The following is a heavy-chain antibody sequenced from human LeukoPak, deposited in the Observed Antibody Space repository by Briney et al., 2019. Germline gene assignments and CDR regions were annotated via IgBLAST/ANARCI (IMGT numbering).Heavy chain of an antibody. Sequence: ASVTVSCTASGYTFTSYGISRVRQAPGQGLEWMGWISAYNGNTNYAQKLQGRVTMTTDTSTSTAYMELRSLRSDDTAVYYCARIADSSGYLYYYYYYGMDVWGQGTTVTVSS. CDR3: ARIADSSGYLYYYYYYGMDV. V-gene: IGHV1-18*01. CDR2: ISAYNGNT. J-gene: IGHJ6*02. D-gene: IGHD3-22*01. CDR1: GYTFTSYG.